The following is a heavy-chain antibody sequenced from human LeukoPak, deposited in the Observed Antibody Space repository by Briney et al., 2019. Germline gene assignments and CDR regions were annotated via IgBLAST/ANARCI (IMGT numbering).Heavy chain of an antibody. CDR1: GGSISSSNW. V-gene: IGHV4-4*02. D-gene: IGHD4-17*01. Sequence: SGTLSLTCAVSGGSISSSNWWSWVRQPPGKGLEWIGEIYHSGSTNYNPSLKSRVTISVDKSKNQFSLKLSSVTAADTAVYYCASSRDYGDYRFDYWGQGTLVTVSS. J-gene: IGHJ4*02. CDR3: ASSRDYGDYRFDY. CDR2: IYHSGST.